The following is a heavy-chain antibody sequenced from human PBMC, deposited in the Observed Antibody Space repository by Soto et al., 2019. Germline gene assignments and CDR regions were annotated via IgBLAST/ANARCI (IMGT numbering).Heavy chain of an antibody. CDR2: IYHSGST. D-gene: IGHD6-13*01. CDR3: ARDSSSLDP. J-gene: IGHJ5*02. CDR1: GYSITSCYY. Sequence: LXLTCAVSGYSITSCYYWGWIRQPPGKGLEWIGSIYHSGSTYYNPSLKSRVTISVDTSENQFSLKLSSVNAADTAMYYCARDSSSLDPWGQGTLVTVSS. V-gene: IGHV4-38-2*02.